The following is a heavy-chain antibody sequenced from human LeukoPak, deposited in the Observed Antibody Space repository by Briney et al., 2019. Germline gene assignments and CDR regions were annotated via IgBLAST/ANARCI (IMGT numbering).Heavy chain of an antibody. CDR2: ISSSSSYI. CDR3: ARDLYDFWSGYPPSYYMDV. V-gene: IGHV3-21*01. CDR1: GFTFSSYS. D-gene: IGHD3-3*01. J-gene: IGHJ6*03. Sequence: PGGSLRLSCAASGFTFSSYSMNWVRQAPGKGLEWVSSISSSSSYIYYADSVKGRFTISRDNAKNSLYLQMNSLRAEDTAVYYCARDLYDFWSGYPPSYYMDVWGKGTTVTVSS.